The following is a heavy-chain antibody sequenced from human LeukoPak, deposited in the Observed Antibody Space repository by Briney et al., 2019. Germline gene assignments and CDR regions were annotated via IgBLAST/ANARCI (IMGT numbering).Heavy chain of an antibody. CDR1: GYTFSVYY. CDR2: INPNSGDT. CDR3: ARGGFDY. V-gene: IGHV1-2*02. J-gene: IGHJ4*02. Sequence: ASVKVSCKASGYTFSVYYIHWVRQAPGQGLEWMGWINPNSGDTHYAQKFQGRVTLTRDTSIGTAYMELSSLTSDVTAVYYCARGGFDYWGQGTLVTVSS.